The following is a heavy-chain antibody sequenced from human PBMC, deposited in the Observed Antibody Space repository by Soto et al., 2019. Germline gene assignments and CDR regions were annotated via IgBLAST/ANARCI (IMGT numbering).Heavy chain of an antibody. CDR1: GGSFSTYY. V-gene: IGHV4-59*01. J-gene: IGHJ3*02. CDR3: ARDRGYLTAGDVTVDS. D-gene: IGHD2-21*02. CDR2: VSYSGTT. Sequence: SETLSLTCTISGGSFSTYYWSWIRQPPGKGLEWLGFVSYSGTTNYNPSLKSRVTISLDTSKNAFSLQLRSASAADTAVYYCARDRGYLTAGDVTVDSWGGGTRV.